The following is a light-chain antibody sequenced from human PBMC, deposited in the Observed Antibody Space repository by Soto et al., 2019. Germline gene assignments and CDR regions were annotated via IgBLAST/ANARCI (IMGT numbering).Light chain of an antibody. J-gene: IGKJ1*01. CDR2: DAS. V-gene: IGKV1-5*01. CDR3: QRYNSDPCT. CDR1: QTIRRW. Sequence: DIEMTQSPSTLSASVGDRVTITCRASQTIRRWLAWYQQRPGKAPKVLIYDASTLESGVPARFSGSGSETEFTLNISSLQPEESATCYCQRYNSDPCTFGQGTKVEI.